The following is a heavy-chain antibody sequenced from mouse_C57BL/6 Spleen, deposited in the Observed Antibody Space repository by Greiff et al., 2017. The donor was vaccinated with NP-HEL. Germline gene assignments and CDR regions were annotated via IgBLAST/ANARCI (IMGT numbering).Heavy chain of an antibody. Sequence: EVQLVESGGGLVQPGESLKLSCASNEYDFPSHDMSWVRKTPAKMLSFVAAINSDGGSTSYPDTMERRFIISRDNTKKTLYLQMSSLRSEDTALYYCARHGYYGSSYWYFDVWGTGTTVTVSS. CDR1: EYDFPSHD. J-gene: IGHJ1*03. CDR2: INSDGGST. CDR3: ARHGYYGSSYWYFDV. D-gene: IGHD1-1*01. V-gene: IGHV5-2*01.